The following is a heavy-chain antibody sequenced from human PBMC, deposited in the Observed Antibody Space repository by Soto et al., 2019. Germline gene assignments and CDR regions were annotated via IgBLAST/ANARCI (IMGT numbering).Heavy chain of an antibody. V-gene: IGHV4-59*01. J-gene: IGHJ6*02. D-gene: IGHD3-10*01. Sequence: SETLSLTCTVSGGSMSSYYWRWIRQPLGKGLEWIGYIYYSGSTNYNPSLKSRVTMSVDTPKNQFSLKLSSVTAADTAVYYCARRGYGPGFPYYYGMDVWGQGTTVT. CDR2: IYYSGST. CDR1: GGSMSSYY. CDR3: ARRGYGPGFPYYYGMDV.